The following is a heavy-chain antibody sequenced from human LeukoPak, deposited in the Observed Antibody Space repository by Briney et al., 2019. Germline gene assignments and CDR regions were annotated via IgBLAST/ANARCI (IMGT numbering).Heavy chain of an antibody. CDR2: ISYDGSNK. D-gene: IGHD2-2*01. CDR1: GFTFSSYA. J-gene: IGHJ4*02. Sequence: SGGSLRLSCAASGFTFSSYAMHWVRQAPGKGLEWVAVISYDGSNKYYADSVKGRFTISRDNSKKTLYLQMNSLRAEDTAVYYCARDSRYIVVIPSAIPPNYYLDYWGQGTLVTVSS. CDR3: ARDSRYIVVIPSAIPPNYYLDY. V-gene: IGHV3-30-3*01.